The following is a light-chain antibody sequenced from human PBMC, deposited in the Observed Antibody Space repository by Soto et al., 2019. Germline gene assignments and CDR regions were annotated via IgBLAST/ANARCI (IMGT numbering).Light chain of an antibody. V-gene: IGLV2-14*01. CDR2: EVS. Sequence: QSVLAQSASVSGSPGQSITISCTGTSSDLSGYNYVSWYQQHPGKAPKLIIYEVSSRPSGVSNRFSGSKSGNTASLTISGLQAEDEADYYCSSYASSRGVFGTGTKVTVL. J-gene: IGLJ1*01. CDR3: SSYASSRGV. CDR1: SSDLSGYNY.